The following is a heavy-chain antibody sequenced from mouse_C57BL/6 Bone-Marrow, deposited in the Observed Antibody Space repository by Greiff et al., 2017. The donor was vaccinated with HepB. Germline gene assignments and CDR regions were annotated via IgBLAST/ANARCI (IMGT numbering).Heavy chain of an antibody. Sequence: VQLQQSGPGLVQPSQSLSITCTVSGFSLTSYGVHWVRQSPGKGLEWLGVIWRGGSTDYNAAFMSRLSITKDNSMRQVLFKMNSLQADDTAVYYYASNNLAMDYWGQGTSVTVSS. D-gene: IGHD2-1*01. CDR3: ASNNLAMDY. J-gene: IGHJ4*01. CDR2: IWRGGST. CDR1: GFSLTSYG. V-gene: IGHV2-5*01.